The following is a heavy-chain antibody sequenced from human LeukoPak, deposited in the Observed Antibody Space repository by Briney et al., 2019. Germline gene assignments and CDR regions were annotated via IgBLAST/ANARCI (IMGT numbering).Heavy chain of an antibody. CDR3: ARRERAKYSGSYRRNYYYYYMDV. J-gene: IGHJ6*03. CDR2: INPNSGGT. D-gene: IGHD1-26*01. CDR1: GYTFTDYY. V-gene: IGHV1-2*02. Sequence: RASVKVSCKASGYTFTDYYMHWVRQAPGQGLEWMGWINPNSGGTNSAQKFQGRVTMTRDTSISTAYMELSRLRSDDTAVYYCARRERAKYSGSYRRNYYYYYMDVWGKGTTVTISS.